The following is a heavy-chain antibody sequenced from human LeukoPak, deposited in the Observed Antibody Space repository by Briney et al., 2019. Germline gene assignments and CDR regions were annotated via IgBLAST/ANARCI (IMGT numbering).Heavy chain of an antibody. CDR1: GFTFSSYG. J-gene: IGHJ6*03. Sequence: GGSLRLSCAASGFTFSSYGMHWLRQAPGKGLEWVAFIRYDGSNKYYTDSGKSRFTISRDNSKNTLYLQMNSLRAEDTAVYYCAKGRGWEASYYYYYMDVWGKGTTVTISS. D-gene: IGHD1-26*01. V-gene: IGHV3-30*02. CDR2: IRYDGSNK. CDR3: AKGRGWEASYYYYYMDV.